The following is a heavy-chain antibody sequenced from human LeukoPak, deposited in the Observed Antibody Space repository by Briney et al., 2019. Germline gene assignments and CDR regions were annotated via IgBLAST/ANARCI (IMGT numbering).Heavy chain of an antibody. V-gene: IGHV3-11*04. CDR3: ATPGYGSGGYYRDYYYMDV. CDR2: ISSSGSTI. J-gene: IGHJ6*03. CDR1: GGSISSSSYY. D-gene: IGHD3-10*01. Sequence: LSLTCTVSGGSISSSSYYWGWIRQAPGKGLEWVSYISSSGSTIYYADSVKGRFTISRDNAKNSLYLQMNSLRAEDTAVYYCATPGYGSGGYYRDYYYMDVWGKGTTVTVSS.